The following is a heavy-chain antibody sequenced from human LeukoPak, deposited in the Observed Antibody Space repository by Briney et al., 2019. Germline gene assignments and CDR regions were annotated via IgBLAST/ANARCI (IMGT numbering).Heavy chain of an antibody. Sequence: GESLKISCKGSGYSFTSYWVGWVRQMPGKGLEWMGIIYPGDSDTRYSPSFQGQVTISADKSISTAYLQWSSLKASDTAMYYCARPKFYSSGWYYFDYWGQGTLVTVSS. D-gene: IGHD6-19*01. CDR1: GYSFTSYW. CDR2: IYPGDSDT. J-gene: IGHJ4*02. V-gene: IGHV5-51*01. CDR3: ARPKFYSSGWYYFDY.